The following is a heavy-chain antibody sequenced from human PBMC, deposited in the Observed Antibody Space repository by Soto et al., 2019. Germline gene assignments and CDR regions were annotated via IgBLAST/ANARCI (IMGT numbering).Heavy chain of an antibody. D-gene: IGHD1-26*01. J-gene: IGHJ4*02. Sequence: PGGSLRLSCAASGFSFSTYSMNWVRQAPGKGLEWVSYISSSSSTIYYADSVKGRFTISRDNAINSLSLQMNSLRDEDTAVYYCARDNGGSYPAPYSFDSWGQGTLVTVSS. V-gene: IGHV3-48*02. CDR2: ISSSSSTI. CDR1: GFSFSTYS. CDR3: ARDNGGSYPAPYSFDS.